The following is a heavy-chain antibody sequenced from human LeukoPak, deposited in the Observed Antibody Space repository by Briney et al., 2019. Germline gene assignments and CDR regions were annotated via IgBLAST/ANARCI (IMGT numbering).Heavy chain of an antibody. CDR1: VGSFSGYY. J-gene: IGHJ4*02. CDR2: TNHSGST. CDR3: ARPRTGYSSSWNDY. D-gene: IGHD6-13*01. V-gene: IGHV4-34*01. Sequence: PSETLSLTRAVHVGSFSGYYWSWICEPPEKGLEWSGETNHSGSTNYNPSLKSRVSISVDTSKNQFSLKLSSVPAADTAVYYCARPRTGYSSSWNDYWGQGTLVTVSS.